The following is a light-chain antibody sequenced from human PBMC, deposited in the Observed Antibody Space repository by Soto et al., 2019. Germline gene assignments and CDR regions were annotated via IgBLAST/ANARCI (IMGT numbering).Light chain of an antibody. CDR1: SSNIGAGYY. CDR3: QSYDSSLSAYV. V-gene: IGLV1-40*01. Sequence: QSALTQPPSVSGAPGQRVTISCTGGSSNIGAGYYVHWYQQLPGTAPKLLIYGNSNRPSGVPDRFSGSKSGTSASLAITGLQAEDEADYYCQSYDSSLSAYVFGTGTKVAVL. CDR2: GNS. J-gene: IGLJ1*01.